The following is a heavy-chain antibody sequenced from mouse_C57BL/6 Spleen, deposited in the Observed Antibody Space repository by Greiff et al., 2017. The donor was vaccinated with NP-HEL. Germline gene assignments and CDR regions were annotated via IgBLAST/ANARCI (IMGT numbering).Heavy chain of an antibody. CDR1: GYTFTSYW. J-gene: IGHJ2*01. Sequence: VQLQQPGAELVKPGASVKLSCKASGYTFTSYWMHWVKQRPGRGPEWIGRIDPNSGGTKYNEKFKSKATLTVDKPSSTAYMKLSSLTSEDSAVYYCARNYGNPGYFEYWGKGTTRTVAT. D-gene: IGHD2-1*01. V-gene: IGHV1-72*01. CDR2: IDPNSGGT. CDR3: ARNYGNPGYFEY.